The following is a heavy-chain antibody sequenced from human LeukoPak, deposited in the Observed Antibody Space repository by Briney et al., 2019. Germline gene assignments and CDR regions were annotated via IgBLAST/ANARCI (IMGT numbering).Heavy chain of an antibody. D-gene: IGHD6-13*01. CDR3: ARESPVAATGRSWFDS. J-gene: IGHJ5*01. Sequence: GGSLRLSCAASGFTVSSSYMSWVRQAPGKGLEWVSVIYIGGNTYYAESVKGRFTISRDNSKNTLYLQMNSLRAEDTALYYCARESPVAATGRSWFDSWGQGTLVTVSS. V-gene: IGHV3-53*01. CDR2: IYIGGNT. CDR1: GFTVSSSY.